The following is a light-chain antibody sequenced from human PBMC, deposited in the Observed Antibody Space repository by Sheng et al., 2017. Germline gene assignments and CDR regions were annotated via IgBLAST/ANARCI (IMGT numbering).Light chain of an antibody. CDR2: KDS. V-gene: IGLV3-27*01. CDR1: ILAKKY. CDR3: YCATDNDLL. Sequence: SYELTQPSSVSVSPGQTATITCSGDILAKKYARWFQQKPGQAPKVVMYKDSERPSGIPERFSGSSSGTTVTLTISGAQVEDEADYFCYCATDNDLLFAGGTKVTVL. J-gene: IGLJ2*01.